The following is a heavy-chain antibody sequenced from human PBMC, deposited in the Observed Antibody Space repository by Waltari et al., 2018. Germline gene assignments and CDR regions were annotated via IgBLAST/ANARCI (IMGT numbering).Heavy chain of an antibody. J-gene: IGHJ3*02. CDR1: GASIKSGDYY. CDR3: ARVDTIFGVVPHADAFDI. CDR2: ISYSGTT. Sequence: QVHLQESGPGLAKPSQTLSLTCSVSGASIKSGDYYWSWIRQPPGKGLEWIGYISYSGTTYYTPSLKSRVSISLDTAKNDFSLEVRSVTAADTAMYYCARVDTIFGVVPHADAFDIWGQGTMVTVAS. D-gene: IGHD3-3*01. V-gene: IGHV4-30-4*08.